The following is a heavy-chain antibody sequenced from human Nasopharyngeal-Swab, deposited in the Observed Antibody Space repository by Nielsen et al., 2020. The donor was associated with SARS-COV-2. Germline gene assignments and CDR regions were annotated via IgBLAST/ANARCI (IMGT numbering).Heavy chain of an antibody. Sequence: GESPKISCQGSGYTFSSYWIAWVRQMPGKGLEWMGMIYPSDSDTRYSPYFQGQVTMSVDKSINTAYLHWSSLKASDTAMYYCARHGGFCSSTNCYGGWFDPWGQGTQVIVSS. V-gene: IGHV5-51*01. CDR2: IYPSDSDT. J-gene: IGHJ5*02. CDR3: ARHGGFCSSTNCYGGWFDP. CDR1: GYTFSSYW. D-gene: IGHD2-2*01.